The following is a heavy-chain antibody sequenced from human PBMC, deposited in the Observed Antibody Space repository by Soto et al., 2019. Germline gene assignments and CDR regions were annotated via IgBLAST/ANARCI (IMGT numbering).Heavy chain of an antibody. CDR3: ARGRSGYDILTGYIFDY. CDR2: IYYSVST. Sequence: SETLSLTCTVSGGSISSGGYYWSWIRQHPGKGLEWFVYIYYSVSTYYNPFLKSRVTLSVDTSKNQFSLKLSSVTAADTAVYYCARGRSGYDILTGYIFDYWGQGTLVTVSS. V-gene: IGHV4-31*03. D-gene: IGHD3-9*01. J-gene: IGHJ4*02. CDR1: GGSISSGGYY.